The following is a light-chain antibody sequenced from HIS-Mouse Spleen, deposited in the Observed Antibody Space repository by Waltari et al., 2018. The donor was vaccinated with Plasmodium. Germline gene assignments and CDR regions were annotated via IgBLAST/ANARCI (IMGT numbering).Light chain of an antibody. Sequence: EIVLTQSPATLSLSPGERATLSCRASQSVSSYLAWYQQKPGQAPRLLIYDASNRATGSPARFSGSGSGTDFTLTISSLEPEDFAVYYCQQRSNWPITFGPGTKVEIK. J-gene: IGKJ3*01. V-gene: IGKV3-11*01. CDR2: DAS. CDR3: QQRSNWPIT. CDR1: QSVSSY.